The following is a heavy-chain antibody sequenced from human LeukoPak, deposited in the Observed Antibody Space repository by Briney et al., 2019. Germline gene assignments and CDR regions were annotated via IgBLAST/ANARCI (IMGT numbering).Heavy chain of an antibody. CDR3: ARQSRNGSNTRAYYFDY. Sequence: GESLKITCQVSGYIFTNYWIGWVRQMPGKGLESMGIIYPAVTATAYSPSFQCQVTTPVDKSIRTVYLPWSSLMASDTAIYYCARQSRNGSNTRAYYFDYWGQGTLVTVSS. V-gene: IGHV5-51*01. CDR1: GYIFTNYW. J-gene: IGHJ4*02. D-gene: IGHD3-10*01. CDR2: IYPAVTAT.